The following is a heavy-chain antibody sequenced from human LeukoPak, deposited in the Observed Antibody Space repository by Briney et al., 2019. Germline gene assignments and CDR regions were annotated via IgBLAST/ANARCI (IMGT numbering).Heavy chain of an antibody. CDR3: AADSAVAGTGIGNFDY. CDR1: GFTFTSSA. J-gene: IGHJ4*02. V-gene: IGHV1-58*01. Sequence: SVKVSCKASGFTFTSSAVQWVRQARGQRLEWMGWIVVGSGNTNYAQEFQERVTITRDMSTSTAYMELSSLRSEDTAVYYCAADSAVAGTGIGNFDYWGQGTLVTVSS. CDR2: IVVGSGNT. D-gene: IGHD6-19*01.